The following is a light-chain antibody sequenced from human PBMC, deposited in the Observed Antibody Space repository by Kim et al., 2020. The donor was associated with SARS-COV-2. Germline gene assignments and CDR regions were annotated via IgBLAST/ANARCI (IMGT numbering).Light chain of an antibody. J-gene: IGKJ4*01. CDR3: QQRHSWPLT. CDR2: DAT. Sequence: WSPGETVTLSCRASQSVGNYLAWYRQKPGQVPRLLIYDATNRATGIPTRFSGGGSGTDFTLTISALEPEDFAVYYCQQRHSWPLTFGGGTNVDIK. CDR1: QSVGNY. V-gene: IGKV3-11*01.